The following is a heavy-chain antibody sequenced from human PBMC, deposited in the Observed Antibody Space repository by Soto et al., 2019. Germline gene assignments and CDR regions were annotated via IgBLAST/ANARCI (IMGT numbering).Heavy chain of an antibody. J-gene: IGHJ4*02. V-gene: IGHV5-51*01. CDR3: ARQADYYDSTPYYFDY. CDR1: GYSFTSYW. CDR2: IYPGDSDT. D-gene: IGHD3-22*01. Sequence: GESLKISCKGSGYSFTSYWIGWVRQMPGKGLEWMGIIYPGDSDTRYSPSFQGQVTISADKYISTAYLQWSSLKASDTAMYYCARQADYYDSTPYYFDYWGQGTLVTVSS.